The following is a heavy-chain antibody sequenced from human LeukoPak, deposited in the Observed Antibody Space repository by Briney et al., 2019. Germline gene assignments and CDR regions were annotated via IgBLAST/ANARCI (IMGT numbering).Heavy chain of an antibody. CDR1: GDSISGYY. D-gene: IGHD6-13*01. CDR2: IFYSGGT. Sequence: SETLSLTCSVSGDSISGYYWSWIRQPPGKGLQWIGYIFYSGGTNYNLSLKSRVTISVDTSKNQFSLKLSSVTAADTAVYYCARMSSSWYWFDPWGQGTLVTVFS. V-gene: IGHV4-59*01. CDR3: ARMSSSWYWFDP. J-gene: IGHJ5*02.